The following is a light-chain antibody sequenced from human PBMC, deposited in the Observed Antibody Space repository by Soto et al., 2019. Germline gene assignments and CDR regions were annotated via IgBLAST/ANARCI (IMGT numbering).Light chain of an antibody. Sequence: DIQMTQSPSSLSASVGDRVTITCRASQGISNYLAWYQQQPGKVPKLLIYVASTLQSGVPSRFSGSGSGTDFSLTISSLQPEDGATYYCQKYNSAPWTFGQGTKVELK. CDR2: VAS. CDR1: QGISNY. CDR3: QKYNSAPWT. V-gene: IGKV1-27*01. J-gene: IGKJ1*01.